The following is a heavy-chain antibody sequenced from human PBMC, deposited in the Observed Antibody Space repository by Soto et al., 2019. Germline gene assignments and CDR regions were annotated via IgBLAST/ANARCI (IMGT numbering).Heavy chain of an antibody. CDR3: AVGLSGSYYQNGMDV. V-gene: IGHV1-69*06. CDR1: GGPFTSFD. D-gene: IGHD1-26*01. CDR2: IISIFDTT. J-gene: IGHJ6*02. Sequence: VELVQSGSEVKKPGSSVKVSCKTSGGPFTSFDVNWVRQAPGQGLEWMGDIISIFDTTNYAQKFQGRVTITADMATTTAYMELGSLTSDDTAVYFCAVGLSGSYYQNGMDVWGLGTTVIVS.